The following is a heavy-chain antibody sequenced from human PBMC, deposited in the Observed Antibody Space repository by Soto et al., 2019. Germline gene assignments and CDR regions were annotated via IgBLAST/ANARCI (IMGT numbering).Heavy chain of an antibody. CDR1: GFTFDDYA. CDR3: AKDSRGRAPNYYYYYMDV. V-gene: IGHV3-9*01. CDR2: ISWNSGSI. J-gene: IGHJ6*03. Sequence: PGGSLRLSCAASGFTFDDYAMHWVRQAPGKGLEWVSGISWNSGSIGYADSVKGRFTISRDNAKNSLYLQMNSLRAEDTALYYCAKDSRGRAPNYYYYYMDVWGKGTTVTVSS.